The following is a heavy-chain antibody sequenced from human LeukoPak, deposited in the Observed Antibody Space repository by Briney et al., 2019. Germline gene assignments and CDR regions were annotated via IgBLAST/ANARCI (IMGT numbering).Heavy chain of an antibody. Sequence: SETLSLTCTVSGGSISSADYYWRWIRQPPGKGLEWIGYIYYTGTTYYNPSLKSRITISVDTSKNQFSLKLSSVTAADTAVYYCARENSGSYSWFDPWGQGTLVTVSS. CDR1: GGSISSADYY. CDR2: IYYTGTT. CDR3: ARENSGSYSWFDP. V-gene: IGHV4-30-4*08. J-gene: IGHJ5*02. D-gene: IGHD3-10*01.